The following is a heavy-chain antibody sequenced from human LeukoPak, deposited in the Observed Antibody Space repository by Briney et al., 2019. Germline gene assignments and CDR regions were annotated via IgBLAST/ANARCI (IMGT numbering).Heavy chain of an antibody. CDR2: ISGNAGST. Sequence: GGSLRLSCAASGFTFSTYAMSWVRQAPGKGLEWVSTISGNAGSTYYADSVKGRFTISRDNSKNTLYLQMNSLRAEDTAVYYCANDGRLSGSYGDLDYWGQGTLVTVYS. J-gene: IGHJ4*02. D-gene: IGHD1-26*01. CDR1: GFTFSTYA. V-gene: IGHV3-23*01. CDR3: ANDGRLSGSYGDLDY.